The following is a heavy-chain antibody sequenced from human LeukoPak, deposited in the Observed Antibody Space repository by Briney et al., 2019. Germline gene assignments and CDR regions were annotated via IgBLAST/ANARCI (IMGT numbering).Heavy chain of an antibody. D-gene: IGHD3-10*01. CDR2: ISGSGGST. CDR1: GFTFSSYG. CDR3: AKRCWYGEAFDI. Sequence: QAGGSLRLSCAASGFTFSSYGMHWVRQAPGKGLEWVSAISGSGGSTYYADSVKGRFTISRDNSKNTLYLQMNSLRAEDTAVYYCAKRCWYGEAFDIWGQGTMVTVSS. V-gene: IGHV3-23*01. J-gene: IGHJ3*02.